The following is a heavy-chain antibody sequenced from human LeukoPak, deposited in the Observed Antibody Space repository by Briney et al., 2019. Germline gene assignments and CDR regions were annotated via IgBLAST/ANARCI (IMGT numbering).Heavy chain of an antibody. CDR2: FYFSGST. CDR3: ARDPLTGDDAFDI. CDR1: GGSISSSSYY. Sequence: SETLSLTCTVSGGSISSSSYYWGWIRQPPGKGLEWIGSFYFSGSTYYNPSLQNRVTISVDRSKNQFSLKLSSVTAADTAVYYCARDPLTGDDAFDIWGQGTMVTVSS. J-gene: IGHJ3*02. V-gene: IGHV4-39*07. D-gene: IGHD3-9*01.